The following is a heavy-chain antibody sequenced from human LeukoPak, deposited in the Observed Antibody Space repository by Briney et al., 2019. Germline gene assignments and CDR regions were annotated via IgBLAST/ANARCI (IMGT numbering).Heavy chain of an antibody. D-gene: IGHD6-13*01. Sequence: SETLSLTCTVSGGSISSYYWSWIRQPPGKGLEWIGYIYYSGSTNYNPSLKSRVTISVDTSKNQFSLKLSSVTAADTAVYYCASQAAAGDFDYWGQGTLVTVSS. CDR2: IYYSGST. J-gene: IGHJ4*02. CDR3: ASQAAAGDFDY. CDR1: GGSISSYY. V-gene: IGHV4-59*08.